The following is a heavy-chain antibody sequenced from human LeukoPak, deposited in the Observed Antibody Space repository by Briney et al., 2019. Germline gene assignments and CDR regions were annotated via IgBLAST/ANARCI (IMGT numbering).Heavy chain of an antibody. CDR1: GFTFSSYS. V-gene: IGHV3-21*01. CDR3: ARNPGIVVVPAATPGGYFDY. Sequence: GGSLRLPCAASGFTFSSYSMNWVRQAPGKGLEWVSSISSSSSYIYYADSVKGRFTISRDNAKNSLYLQMNSLRAEDTAVYYCARNPGIVVVPAATPGGYFDYWGQGTLVTVSS. CDR2: ISSSSSYI. D-gene: IGHD2-2*01. J-gene: IGHJ4*02.